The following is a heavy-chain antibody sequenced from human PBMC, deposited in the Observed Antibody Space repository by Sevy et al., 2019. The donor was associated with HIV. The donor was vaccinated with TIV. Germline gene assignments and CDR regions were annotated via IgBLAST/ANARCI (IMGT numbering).Heavy chain of an antibody. CDR3: ARDGGSRRFDP. CDR2: ISSGSSYL. V-gene: IGHV3-21*01. J-gene: IGHJ5*02. D-gene: IGHD6-13*01. CDR1: GFTFSSYT. Sequence: GGSLRLSCAASGFTFSSYTMHWVRQAPGKGLEWVSSISSGSSYLYYADSLRGRFTISRDNANNSLYLRMNSLRDEDTGVYYCARDGGSRRFDPWGQGTLVTVSS.